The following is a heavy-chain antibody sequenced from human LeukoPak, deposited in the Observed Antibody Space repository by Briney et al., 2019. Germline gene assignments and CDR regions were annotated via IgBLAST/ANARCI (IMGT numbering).Heavy chain of an antibody. Sequence: GGSLRLSCAASGFTFSSYSMTWVRQAPGKGLEWVSYISSSSSTIYYADSVKGRFTISRDNAKNSLYLQMNSLRAEDTAVYYCAREGLRGLYYYGMDVWGQGTTVTVS. J-gene: IGHJ6*02. CDR1: GFTFSSYS. V-gene: IGHV3-48*01. CDR2: ISSSSSTI. D-gene: IGHD4-17*01. CDR3: AREGLRGLYYYGMDV.